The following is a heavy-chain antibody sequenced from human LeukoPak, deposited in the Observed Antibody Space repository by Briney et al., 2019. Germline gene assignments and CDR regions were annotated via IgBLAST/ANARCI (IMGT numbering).Heavy chain of an antibody. CDR3: ARKASHFSYGLRAIDY. V-gene: IGHV4-34*01. J-gene: IGHJ4*02. CDR2: INHSGTT. CDR1: GGSFSAHY. D-gene: IGHD5-18*01. Sequence: SETLSLTCAVYGGSFSAHYWNWIRQPPGKGLEWIGEINHSGTTNYNASLKSRVTISVDTSKNHFSLKLNSMTAADTAVYYCARKASHFSYGLRAIDYWGQGNLVTVSS.